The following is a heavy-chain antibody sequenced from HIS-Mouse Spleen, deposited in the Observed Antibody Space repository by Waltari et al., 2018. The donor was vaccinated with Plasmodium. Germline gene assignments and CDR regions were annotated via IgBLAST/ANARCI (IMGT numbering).Heavy chain of an antibody. D-gene: IGHD3-16*01. CDR2: INHSGST. CDR1: GGSFSGYY. CDR3: ARDLIRLNFDY. J-gene: IGHJ4*02. Sequence: QVQLQQWGAGLLKPSETLSLTCAVYGGSFSGYYWSWIRQPPGKGLEWIGEINHSGSTNYNPSLKSRVTISVDTSKNQFSLKRSSVTAADTAVYYCARDLIRLNFDYWGQGTLVTVSS. V-gene: IGHV4-34*01.